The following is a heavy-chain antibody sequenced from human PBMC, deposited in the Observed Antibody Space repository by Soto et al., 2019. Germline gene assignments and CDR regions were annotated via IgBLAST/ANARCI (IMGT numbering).Heavy chain of an antibody. CDR3: ARVPGYSSPYFGMDV. CDR2: IYYSGST. V-gene: IGHV4-30-4*01. Sequence: SETLSLTCTVSRGSISSGDYYWSWIRQPPGKGLEWIGYIYYSGSTYYNPSLKSRVTISVDTSKNQFSLKLSSVTAADTAVYYCARVPGYSSPYFGMDVWGQGTTVTVSS. CDR1: RGSISSGDYY. J-gene: IGHJ6*02. D-gene: IGHD6-13*01.